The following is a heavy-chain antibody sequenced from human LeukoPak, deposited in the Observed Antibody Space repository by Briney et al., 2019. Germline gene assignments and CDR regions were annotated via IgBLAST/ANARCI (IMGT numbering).Heavy chain of an antibody. D-gene: IGHD6-19*01. V-gene: IGHV4-39*07. Sequence: SETLSLTCSVSGGSINSGSYFWGWIRQPPGKGLEWIGTIYYSGSTYYNPSLKSRVTISVDTSKNQFSLKLSSVTAADTAVYYCARGGAVAANDYWGQGTLVTVSS. J-gene: IGHJ4*02. CDR1: GGSINSGSYF. CDR3: ARGGAVAANDY. CDR2: IYYSGST.